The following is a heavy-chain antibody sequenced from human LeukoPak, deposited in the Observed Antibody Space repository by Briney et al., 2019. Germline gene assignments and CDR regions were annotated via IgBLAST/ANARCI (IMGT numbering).Heavy chain of an antibody. CDR2: ISGSGGST. J-gene: IGHJ4*02. V-gene: IGHV3-23*01. CDR3: AKSEPASQLVLYFDY. D-gene: IGHD6-13*01. Sequence: GGSLRLSCAASGFTFSNYAMSWVRQAPGKGLQWVSAISGSGGSTYYADSVKGRFTISRDNSKNTLYLQMNSLRAEDTAVYYCAKSEPASQLVLYFDYWGQGTLVTVSS. CDR1: GFTFSNYA.